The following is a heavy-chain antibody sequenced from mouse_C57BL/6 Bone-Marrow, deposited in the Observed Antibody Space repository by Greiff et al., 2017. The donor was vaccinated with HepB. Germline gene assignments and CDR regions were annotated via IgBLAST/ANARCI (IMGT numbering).Heavy chain of an antibody. CDR3: ARHGLYDGFAY. J-gene: IGHJ3*01. Sequence: EVQLVESGGGLVQPGGSLKLSCAASGFTFSDYYMYWVRQTPEKRLEWVAYISNGGGSTYYPDTVKGRFTISRDNAKNTLYLQMSRLKSEDTAMYYCARHGLYDGFAYWGQGTLVTVSA. V-gene: IGHV5-12*01. CDR1: GFTFSDYY. CDR2: ISNGGGST. D-gene: IGHD2-12*01.